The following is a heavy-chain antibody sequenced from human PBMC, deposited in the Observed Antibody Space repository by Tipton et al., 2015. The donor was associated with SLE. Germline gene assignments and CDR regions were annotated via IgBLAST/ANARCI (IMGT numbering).Heavy chain of an antibody. Sequence: TLSLTCTVSGYSISSGYYWGWIRQPPGKGLEWIGSIYPSGSTYYNPSLKSRVTISVDTSKNQFSLKLSSVTAADTAVYYCARDDSSSWNAPFDYWGQGTLVTVSS. V-gene: IGHV4-38-2*02. CDR2: IYPSGST. CDR1: GYSISSGYY. J-gene: IGHJ4*02. CDR3: ARDDSSSWNAPFDY. D-gene: IGHD6-13*01.